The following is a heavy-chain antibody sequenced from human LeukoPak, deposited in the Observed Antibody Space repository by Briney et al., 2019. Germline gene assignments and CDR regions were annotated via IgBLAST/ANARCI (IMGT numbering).Heavy chain of an antibody. CDR3: ARDREDAFDI. CDR1: GYTFTNYA. D-gene: IGHD1-26*01. V-gene: IGHV1-3*01. Sequence: ASVKVSCKASGYTFTNYAIHWVRQAPGQRLEWMGWINAGNGNTKYSQKLQGRVTITRDSSASTAYMELSSLRSEDTAVYYCARDREDAFDIWGQGTMVTVFS. J-gene: IGHJ3*02. CDR2: INAGNGNT.